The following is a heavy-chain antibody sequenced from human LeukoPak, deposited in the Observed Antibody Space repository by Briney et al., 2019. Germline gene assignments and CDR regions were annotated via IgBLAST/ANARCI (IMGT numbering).Heavy chain of an antibody. Sequence: GRSLRLSCAASGFTFSSYGMRWVRQAPGKGLEWVAVISYDGNNKYYADSVRGRFTISRDNSKNTLYLQMNSLRAEDTAVYYCAKTTYYDFWSGLGNWGQGTLVTVSS. D-gene: IGHD3-3*01. J-gene: IGHJ4*02. CDR2: ISYDGNNK. CDR3: AKTTYYDFWSGLGN. V-gene: IGHV3-30*18. CDR1: GFTFSSYG.